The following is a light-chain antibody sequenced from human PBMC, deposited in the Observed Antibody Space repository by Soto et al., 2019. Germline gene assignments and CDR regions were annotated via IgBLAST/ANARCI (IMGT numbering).Light chain of an antibody. CDR3: QQYGGSPPVT. CDR2: GAS. CDR1: QSVSSSY. J-gene: IGKJ5*01. Sequence: EIVLTQSPGTLSLSPGERATLSCRASQSVSSSYLAWYQQKPGQAPSLLFYGASTRATGIPDRFSGSGSGTDFTLTISSLEPEDFAVYYCQQYGGSPPVTFGQGTRLEI. V-gene: IGKV3-20*01.